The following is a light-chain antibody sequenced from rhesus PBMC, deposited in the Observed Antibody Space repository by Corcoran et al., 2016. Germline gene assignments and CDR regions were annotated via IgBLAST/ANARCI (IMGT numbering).Light chain of an antibody. CDR2: RAS. CDR3: QQYIRGPLT. J-gene: IGKJ4*01. Sequence: DIQMTQSPSSLSASVGDTVTISCRASQRVMNCLAWYQQKPGKAPKLLIYRASQVQSGVPSRFSGGGSGTDFTLTIGSLQSEDFATYFCQQYIRGPLTFGGGTKVDLK. CDR1: QRVMNC. V-gene: IGKV1-22*01.